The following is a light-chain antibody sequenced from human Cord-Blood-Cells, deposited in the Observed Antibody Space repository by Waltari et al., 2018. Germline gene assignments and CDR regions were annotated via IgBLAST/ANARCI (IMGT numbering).Light chain of an antibody. V-gene: IGKV4-1*01. Sequence: DIVMTQSPDSLAVSLGERATINCKYSQSVLYSSNNKNYLAWYQQKPGQPPKLLIYWASTRESGVPERFSGSGSGTDFTLTIRSLQAEDVAVYYCQQYYSTPYTFGQGTKLEIK. J-gene: IGKJ2*01. CDR3: QQYYSTPYT. CDR2: WAS. CDR1: QSVLYSSNNKNY.